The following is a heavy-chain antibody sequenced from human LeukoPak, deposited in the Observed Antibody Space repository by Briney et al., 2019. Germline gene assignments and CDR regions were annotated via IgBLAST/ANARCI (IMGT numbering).Heavy chain of an antibody. CDR1: GFTFSSYE. CDR2: ISSSGSTI. Sequence: PGGSLRLSCAASGFTFSSYEMNWVRQAPGKGLEWVSYISSSGSTIYYADSVKGRFTISRDTSKNTLFLQMNSLRAEDTALYYCARDRIAMAGDPFDIWGQGTMVTVSS. V-gene: IGHV3-48*03. J-gene: IGHJ3*02. D-gene: IGHD6-19*01. CDR3: ARDRIAMAGDPFDI.